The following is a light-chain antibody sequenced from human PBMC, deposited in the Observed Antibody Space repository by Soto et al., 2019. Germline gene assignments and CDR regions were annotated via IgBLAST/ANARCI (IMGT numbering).Light chain of an antibody. CDR1: QSISTY. CDR3: QQYNNWPPWT. Sequence: DIQMTQSPSSLSASVGDRVTITCRASQSISTYLNWYQQKPGKAPKLLIYAASSLQSGVPSRFSASGSGTDFTLSISSLQSEDLAVYYCQQYNNWPPWTFGQGTKVEVK. CDR2: AAS. J-gene: IGKJ1*01. V-gene: IGKV1-39*01.